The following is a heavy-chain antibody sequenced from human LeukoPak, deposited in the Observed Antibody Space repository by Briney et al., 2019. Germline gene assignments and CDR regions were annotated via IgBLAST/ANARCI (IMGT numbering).Heavy chain of an antibody. CDR1: GFTFCSYG. V-gene: IGHV3-33*06. J-gene: IGHJ3*02. CDR3: AKGAPTYYYDSSGYYGAFDI. D-gene: IGHD3-22*01. Sequence: GGSLRLSCAASGFTFCSYGMHWVRQAPGKGLEWVAVIWYDGSNKYYADSEKGRFTISRDNSKNTLYLQMNSLRAEDTAVYYCAKGAPTYYYDSSGYYGAFDIWGQGTMVTVSS. CDR2: IWYDGSNK.